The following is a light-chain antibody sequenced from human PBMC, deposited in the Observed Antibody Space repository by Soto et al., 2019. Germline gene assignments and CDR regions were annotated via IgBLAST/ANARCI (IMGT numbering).Light chain of an antibody. J-gene: IGKJ2*01. Sequence: IQMTQSPSTLSASIGDTVIITCRASQSINSWLAWYQQKPGKAPKLLIHKASTLESGVPSRFSGSKSGTEFTLTISSLQPDDFATFYCQQYDRFPYTFGQGTKLEIK. CDR1: QSINSW. V-gene: IGKV1-5*03. CDR3: QQYDRFPYT. CDR2: KAS.